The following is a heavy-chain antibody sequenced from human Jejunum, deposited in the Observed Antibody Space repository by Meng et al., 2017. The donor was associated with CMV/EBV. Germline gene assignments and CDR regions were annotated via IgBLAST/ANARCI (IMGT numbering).Heavy chain of an antibody. CDR1: GFTFSSYL. CDR2: INQGDNEK. CDR3: AGGDGWHFDS. Sequence: FVSSGFTFSSYLMTWVRQAPGKGLEWVANINQGDNEKYYVDSVRGRFTISRDNAKNSLFLQMNSLRAEDTAVYYCAGGDGWHFDSWGQGTLVTVSS. J-gene: IGHJ4*02. V-gene: IGHV3-7*01. D-gene: IGHD2-21*02.